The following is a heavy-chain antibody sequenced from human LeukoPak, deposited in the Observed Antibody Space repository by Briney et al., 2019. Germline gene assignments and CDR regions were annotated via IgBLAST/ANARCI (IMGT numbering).Heavy chain of an antibody. CDR2: MNPTTGNT. Sequence: ASVKVSCKVSGYTFSSYDINWVRQATGQGLEWMGWMNPTTGNTGYAQKFQGRITMTRDTSINTAYMEISSLRSEDTAVYYCARLSETPAYYDTHVYYYLGYWGQGTLVTVSS. D-gene: IGHD3-22*01. CDR1: GYTFSSYD. V-gene: IGHV1-8*01. CDR3: ARLSETPAYYDTHVYYYLGY. J-gene: IGHJ4*02.